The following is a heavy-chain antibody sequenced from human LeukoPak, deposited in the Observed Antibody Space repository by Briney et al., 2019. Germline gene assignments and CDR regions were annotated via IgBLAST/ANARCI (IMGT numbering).Heavy chain of an antibody. V-gene: IGHV3-9*01. CDR1: GVIFDDYA. D-gene: IGHD6-6*01. CDR3: TTVGWRIAVRY. J-gene: IGHJ4*02. CDR2: ISWNSDKI. Sequence: PGGSLRLSCVASGVIFDDYAMHWVRQAPGKGLEWVAGISWNSDKILYAPSVKGRFTISRDNAKNSLFLQMNSLKTEDTAVYYCTTVGWRIAVRYWGQGTLVTVSS.